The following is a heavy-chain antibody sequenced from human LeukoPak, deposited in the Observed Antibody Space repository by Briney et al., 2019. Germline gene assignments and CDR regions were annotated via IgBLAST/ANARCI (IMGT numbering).Heavy chain of an antibody. CDR1: GFTLSDFY. Sequence: PGGSLRLSCAASGFTLSDFYMNWVRQAPGKGLEWVSVIYSGGTTYSADSVKDRFTISRDTSKNTLYLQMKSLRAGDTAVYYCARELPTVTTGTYFDYWGQGILVTVSS. CDR3: ARELPTVTTGTYFDY. J-gene: IGHJ4*02. V-gene: IGHV3-66*01. D-gene: IGHD4-17*01. CDR2: IYSGGTT.